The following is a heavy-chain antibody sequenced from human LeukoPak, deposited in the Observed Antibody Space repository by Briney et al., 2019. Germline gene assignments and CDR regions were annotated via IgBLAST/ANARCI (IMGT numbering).Heavy chain of an antibody. J-gene: IGHJ4*02. D-gene: IGHD3-22*01. V-gene: IGHV4-4*07. Sequence: KASETLSLTCTVSGGSISSYYWSWIWQPAGKGLEWIGRIYTSGSTNYNPSLKSRVTMSVDTSKNQFSLKLSSVTAADTAVYYCARDTYYYDSSGYYLFDYWGQGTLVTVSS. CDR3: ARDTYYYDSSGYYLFDY. CDR2: IYTSGST. CDR1: GGSISSYY.